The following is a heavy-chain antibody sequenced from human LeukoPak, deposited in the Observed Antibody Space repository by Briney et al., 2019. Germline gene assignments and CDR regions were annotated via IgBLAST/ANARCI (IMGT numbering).Heavy chain of an antibody. D-gene: IGHD2-15*01. J-gene: IGHJ6*03. Sequence: ASVKVSCKASGYTFTSYYMHWVQQAPGQGLEWMGIINPSGGSTSYAQKFQGRVTMTRDMSTSTVYMELSSLRSEDTAVYYCARDQLIRCSGGSCYSGFIPYYYYMDVWGKGTTVTVSS. V-gene: IGHV1-46*01. CDR3: ARDQLIRCSGGSCYSGFIPYYYYMDV. CDR2: INPSGGST. CDR1: GYTFTSYY.